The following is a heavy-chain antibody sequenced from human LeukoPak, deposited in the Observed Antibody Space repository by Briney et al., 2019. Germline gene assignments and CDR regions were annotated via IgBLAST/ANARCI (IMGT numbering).Heavy chain of an antibody. Sequence: PGGSLRLSCAVSGFPFSFYEINWVRQAPGKGVEWVSNIGSSGRTRYYAHSVRGRFSVSRDNAKNSLYLQMNSLRVEDTGVYYCALSAVASDFDYWGQGALVTVSS. D-gene: IGHD6-19*01. CDR2: IGSSGRTR. CDR3: ALSAVASDFDY. V-gene: IGHV3-48*03. CDR1: GFPFSFYE. J-gene: IGHJ4*02.